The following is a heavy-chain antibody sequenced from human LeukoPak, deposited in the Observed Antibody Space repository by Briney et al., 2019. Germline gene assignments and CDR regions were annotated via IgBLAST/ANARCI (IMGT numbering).Heavy chain of an antibody. CDR2: IYYSGST. V-gene: IGHV4-61*10. Sequence: SETLSLTCTVSGASISSGSYYWNWIRQPAGKGLEWIGYIYYSGSTNYNPSLKSRVTISVDTSKNQFSLKLSSVTAADTAVYYCARDSWVDYDSHPGHFDLWGRGTLVTVSS. D-gene: IGHD3-22*01. J-gene: IGHJ2*01. CDR3: ARDSWVDYDSHPGHFDL. CDR1: GASISSGSYY.